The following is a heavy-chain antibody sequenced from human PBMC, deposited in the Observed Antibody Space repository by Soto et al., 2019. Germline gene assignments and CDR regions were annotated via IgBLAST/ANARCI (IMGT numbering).Heavy chain of an antibody. D-gene: IGHD2-15*01. Sequence: GGSLRLSCAASGFTVSSKYMSWVRQAPGKGLEWVSLIQSGGPTYYADSVKGRFTISRDTSENTLHLQMDSLRAEDTAVYYCARDDVLCDGGRGYEVPLEVWGQGTTVTVPS. V-gene: IGHV3-66*01. CDR1: GFTVSSKY. CDR2: IQSGGPT. J-gene: IGHJ6*02. CDR3: ARDDVLCDGGRGYEVPLEV.